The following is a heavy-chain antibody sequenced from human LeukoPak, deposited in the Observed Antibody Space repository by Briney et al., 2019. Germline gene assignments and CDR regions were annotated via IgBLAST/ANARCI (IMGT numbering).Heavy chain of an antibody. CDR2: ISSSGSTI. Sequence: PGGSLRLSCAASGFTFSSYEMNWVRQAPRKGLEWVSYISSSGSTIYYADSVKGRFTISGDNAKNSLYLQMNSLRAEDTAVYYCARDLQLRYFDGAPDYWGQGTLVTVSS. CDR3: ARDLQLRYFDGAPDY. D-gene: IGHD3-9*01. CDR1: GFTFSSYE. V-gene: IGHV3-48*03. J-gene: IGHJ4*02.